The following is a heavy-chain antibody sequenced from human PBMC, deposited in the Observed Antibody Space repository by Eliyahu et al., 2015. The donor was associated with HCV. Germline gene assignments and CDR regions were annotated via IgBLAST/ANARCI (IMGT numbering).Heavy chain of an antibody. CDR1: GGSFSXYX. CDR3: ARHSAWFGGWFDP. Sequence: QVQLQQWRAGLLKPSETLSLTCAVYGGSFSXYXWSWXXQXPGKGLEWIGXINHSGSTNYNPSLKSRVTISVDTSKNQFSLQLSSVTAADTAVYYCARHSAWFGGWFDPWGQGTLVTVSS. CDR2: INHSGST. V-gene: IGHV4-34*01. J-gene: IGHJ5*02. D-gene: IGHD3-10*01.